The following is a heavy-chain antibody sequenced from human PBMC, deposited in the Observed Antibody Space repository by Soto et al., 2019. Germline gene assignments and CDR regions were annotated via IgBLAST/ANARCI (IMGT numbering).Heavy chain of an antibody. CDR1: GGNFSSYA. CDR2: IVPIVDTS. CDR3: VRVVAIPGYPDN. J-gene: IGHJ4*02. Sequence: QVQLVQSGAEVRKPGSSVKVSCKTSGGNFSSYAISWVRQAPGQGLEWMGGIVPIVDTSTYAQKFQGRVTITADESTSTVYMELSSLRSDDTAVYYCVRVVAIPGYPDNWGQGTLVTVSS. V-gene: IGHV1-69*12. D-gene: IGHD5-12*01.